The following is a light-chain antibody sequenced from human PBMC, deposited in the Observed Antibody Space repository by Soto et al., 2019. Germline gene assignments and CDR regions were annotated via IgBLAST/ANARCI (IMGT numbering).Light chain of an antibody. CDR3: QQYNDWPPMYT. CDR2: GAS. J-gene: IGKJ2*01. V-gene: IGKV3-15*01. Sequence: EIVMTQSPATLSVSPGERVTLSCRASRSISTNSAWYQQKPGQAPRLLIYGASTRATGVPARFSGSGSGTEFTLTISSLQSVDFAIYYCQQYNDWPPMYTFGQGTKVDIK. CDR1: RSISTN.